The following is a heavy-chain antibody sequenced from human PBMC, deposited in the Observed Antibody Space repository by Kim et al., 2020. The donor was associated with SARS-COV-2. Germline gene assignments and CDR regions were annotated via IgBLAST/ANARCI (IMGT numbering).Heavy chain of an antibody. D-gene: IGHD2-2*01. CDR2: IKSKTDGGTT. J-gene: IGHJ4*02. Sequence: GGSLRLSCAASGFTFSNAWMSWVRQAPGKGLEWVGRIKSKTDGGTTDYAAPVKGRFTISRDDSKNTLYLQMNSLKTEDTAVYYCTTDHPPWDIVVVPAAVDYWGQGTLVTVSS. CDR1: GFTFSNAW. CDR3: TTDHPPWDIVVVPAAVDY. V-gene: IGHV3-15*01.